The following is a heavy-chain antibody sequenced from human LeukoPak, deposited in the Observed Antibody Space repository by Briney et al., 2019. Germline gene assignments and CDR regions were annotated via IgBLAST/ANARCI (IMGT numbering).Heavy chain of an antibody. D-gene: IGHD3-22*01. CDR2: ISGSGGST. J-gene: IGHJ4*02. CDR1: GFTFSSSA. V-gene: IGHV3-23*01. Sequence: PGGSLRLSCAASGFTFSSSAMSWVRQVPGKGLEWVSGISGSGGSTYYADSVKGRFTISRDNSKNTLYLQMNSLRAEDTAVYYCAKWAYYYDSSGYYPELRPTDYWGQGTLVTVSS. CDR3: AKWAYYYDSSGYYPELRPTDY.